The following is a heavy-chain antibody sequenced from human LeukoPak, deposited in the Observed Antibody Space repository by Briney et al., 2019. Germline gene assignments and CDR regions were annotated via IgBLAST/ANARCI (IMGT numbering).Heavy chain of an antibody. J-gene: IGHJ4*02. V-gene: IGHV3-23*01. Sequence: GGSLRLSCAASGFTFTNYAMTWVRQAPRKRLEWVSAITGSGGSTYYADPVKGRFTTSRDNSNNTLYLQMSSLRADDTAVYYCTKGRGDSSGWRFDYWGQGTLVTVSS. CDR3: TKGRGDSSGWRFDY. CDR1: GFTFTNYA. CDR2: ITGSGGST. D-gene: IGHD6-19*01.